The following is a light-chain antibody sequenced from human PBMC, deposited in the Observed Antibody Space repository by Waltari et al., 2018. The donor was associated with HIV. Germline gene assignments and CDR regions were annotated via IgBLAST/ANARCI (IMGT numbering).Light chain of an antibody. CDR3: SSRDSSGNYVV. Sequence: SELTQDPAVSVALGQTVSITCKGDTFRNFDASWSQMKPGQAPIRVVCRSNKRPSGISDRFSGSSSGDTASLTITGLQAGDEADYFCSSRDSSGNYVVFGGGTTLTVL. V-gene: IGLV3-19*01. CDR2: RSN. CDR1: TFRNFD. J-gene: IGLJ2*01.